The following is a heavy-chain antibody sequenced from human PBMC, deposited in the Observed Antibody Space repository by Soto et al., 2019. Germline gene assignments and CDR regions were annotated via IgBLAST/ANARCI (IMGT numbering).Heavy chain of an antibody. V-gene: IGHV4-59*01. CDR1: GGSISSYY. CDR2: IYYSGST. D-gene: IGHD1-26*01. CDR3: ARDHRGLPYFDY. J-gene: IGHJ4*02. Sequence: SETLSLTCTVSGGSISSYYWSWIRQPPGKGLEWIGYIYYSGSTNYNPSLKSRVTISVDTSKNQFSLKLSSVTAADTAVYYCARDHRGLPYFDYWGQGTLVTVSS.